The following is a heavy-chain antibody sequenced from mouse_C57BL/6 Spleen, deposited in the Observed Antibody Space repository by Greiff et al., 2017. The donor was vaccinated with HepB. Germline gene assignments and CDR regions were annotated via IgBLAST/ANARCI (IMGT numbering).Heavy chain of an antibody. V-gene: IGHV1-81*01. D-gene: IGHD6-2*01. Sequence: VRLQQSGAELARPGASVKLSCKASGYTFTSYGISWVKQRTGQGLEWIGEIYPRSGNTYYNEKFKGKATLTADKSSSTAYMELRSLTSEDSAVYFCARRGDSLYAMDYWGQGTSVTVSS. CDR2: IYPRSGNT. J-gene: IGHJ4*01. CDR3: ARRGDSLYAMDY. CDR1: GYTFTSYG.